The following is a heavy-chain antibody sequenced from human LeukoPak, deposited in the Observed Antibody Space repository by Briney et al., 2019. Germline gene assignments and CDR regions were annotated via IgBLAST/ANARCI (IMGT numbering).Heavy chain of an antibody. V-gene: IGHV3-21*01. J-gene: IGHJ4*02. D-gene: IGHD3-3*01. CDR3: ARDLNTIFGVVIWGDYYFDY. CDR2: ISSSSSYI. Sequence: PGGSLRLSCAASGFTFSSYCMNWVRQAPGKGLEWVSSISSSSSYIYYADSVKGRFTISRDNAKNSLYLQMNSLRAEDTAVYYCARDLNTIFGVVIWGDYYFDYWGQGTLVTVSS. CDR1: GFTFSSYC.